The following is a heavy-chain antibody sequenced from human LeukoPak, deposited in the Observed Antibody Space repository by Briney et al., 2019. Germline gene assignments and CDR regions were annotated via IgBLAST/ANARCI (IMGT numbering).Heavy chain of an antibody. D-gene: IGHD3-10*01. V-gene: IGHV4-59*01. CDR1: GGSISSYY. J-gene: IGHJ5*02. CDR2: IYYSGST. CDR3: ARGLMVRGVNDNWFDP. Sequence: SETLSLTCTVSGGSISSYYWSWIRQPPGKGLEWIGYIYYSGSTNYNPSLKSRVTISVDTSKNQFSLKLSSVTAADTAVYYCARGLMVRGVNDNWFDPWGQGTLVTVSS.